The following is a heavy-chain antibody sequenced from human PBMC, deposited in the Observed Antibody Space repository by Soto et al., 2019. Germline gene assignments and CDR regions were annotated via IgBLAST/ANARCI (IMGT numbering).Heavy chain of an antibody. V-gene: IGHV3-30*18. CDR2: ISYDGSNK. Sequence: ALRLSCAASGFTFSSYGIHWVRQAPGKGLEWVALISYDGSNKYYADSVKGRFTISRDNSKNTLYLQMNSLRAEDTAMYYCAKDAPYYYDSSGYYGPFDYWGQGILVTVSS. J-gene: IGHJ4*02. CDR3: AKDAPYYYDSSGYYGPFDY. D-gene: IGHD3-22*01. CDR1: GFTFSSYG.